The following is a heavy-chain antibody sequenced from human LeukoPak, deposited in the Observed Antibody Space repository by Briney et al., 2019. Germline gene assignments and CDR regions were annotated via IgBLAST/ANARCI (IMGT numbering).Heavy chain of an antibody. Sequence: GGSLRLSCAASGFTFSSYWMSWVRQAPGKGLEWVANIKQDGSGKYYVDSVKGRFTISRDNAKNSLYLQMNSLRAEDTAVYYCARETDYYDSSGYKVDPWGQGTLVTVSS. CDR3: ARETDYYDSSGYKVDP. V-gene: IGHV3-7*01. J-gene: IGHJ5*02. CDR2: IKQDGSGK. CDR1: GFTFSSYW. D-gene: IGHD3-22*01.